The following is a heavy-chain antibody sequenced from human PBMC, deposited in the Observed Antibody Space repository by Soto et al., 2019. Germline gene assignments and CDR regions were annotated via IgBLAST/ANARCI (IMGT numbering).Heavy chain of an antibody. CDR3: ARELETNYDDSSGYYFDY. D-gene: IGHD3-22*01. V-gene: IGHV3-48*02. CDR1: GFTFSSYS. J-gene: IGHJ4*02. Sequence: GGSLRLSCAASGFTFSSYSMNWVRQAPGKGLEWVSYISSSSSTIYYADSVKGRFTISRDNARNSLYLQMNSLRDEDTAVYYCARELETNYDDSSGYYFDYWGQGTLLTVSS. CDR2: ISSSSSTI.